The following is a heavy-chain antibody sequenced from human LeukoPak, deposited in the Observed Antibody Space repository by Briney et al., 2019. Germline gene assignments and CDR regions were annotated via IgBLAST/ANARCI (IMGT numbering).Heavy chain of an antibody. V-gene: IGHV3-11*01. CDR2: ITDSGNTI. D-gene: IGHD3-9*01. J-gene: IGHJ6*02. CDR1: GFTFSDYN. CDR3: ARSIGLTGGGVDV. Sequence: PGGSLRLSCAASGFTFSDYNMNWVRQAPGKGLEWVSYITDSGNTIHYADSVKGRFTISRDNAKNSLYLQMNSLRAEDTAVYYCARSIGLTGGGVDVWGQGTTVTVSS.